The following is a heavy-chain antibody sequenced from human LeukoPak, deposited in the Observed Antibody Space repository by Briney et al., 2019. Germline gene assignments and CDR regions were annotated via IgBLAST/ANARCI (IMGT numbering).Heavy chain of an antibody. CDR3: ARETAAAGSFIAINDY. V-gene: IGHV1-24*01. D-gene: IGHD6-13*01. CDR2: FDPEDGET. Sequence: ASVKVSCKVSGYTLTELSMHWVRQAPGKGLEWMGGFDPEDGETIYAQKFQGRVTMTEDTSTDTAYMELSRLRSDDTAIYYCARETAAAGSFIAINDYWGQGTLVTVSS. J-gene: IGHJ4*02. CDR1: GYTLTELS.